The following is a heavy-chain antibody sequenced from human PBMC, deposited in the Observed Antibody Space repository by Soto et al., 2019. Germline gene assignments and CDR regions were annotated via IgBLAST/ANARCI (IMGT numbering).Heavy chain of an antibody. J-gene: IGHJ4*02. CDR3: AKDRPNYFGLSGAYYKAGGDF. Sequence: EVQLLESGGGLVQPGGSLRLSCAASGLTFNRYAMSWVRQAPGRGPEWVSAITGIGDTTFYPDSVKGRFTISRDNSKTSLYLQINSLGAGDTAVYYCAKDRPNYFGLSGAYYKAGGDFWGQGTLVTVSS. D-gene: IGHD3-10*01. V-gene: IGHV3-23*01. CDR2: ITGIGDTT. CDR1: GLTFNRYA.